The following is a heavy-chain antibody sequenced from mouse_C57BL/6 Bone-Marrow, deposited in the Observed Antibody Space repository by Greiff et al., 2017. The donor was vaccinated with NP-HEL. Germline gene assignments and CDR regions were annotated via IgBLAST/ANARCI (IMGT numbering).Heavy chain of an antibody. CDR3: AGGRGWYFDV. Sequence: VHVKQSGPVLARPGASVKMSCKTSGYAFTSYWMHWVKQRPGQGLEWIGAIYPGNSDTSYNQKFKGQANLTAVTSGSTAYMELSSLTNEDSAVYYCAGGRGWYFDVWGTGTTVTVSS. CDR2: IYPGNSDT. J-gene: IGHJ1*03. V-gene: IGHV1-5*01. CDR1: GYAFTSYW.